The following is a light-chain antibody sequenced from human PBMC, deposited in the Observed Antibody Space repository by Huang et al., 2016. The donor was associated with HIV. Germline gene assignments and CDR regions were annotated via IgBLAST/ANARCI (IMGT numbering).Light chain of an antibody. CDR2: WAT. V-gene: IGKV4-1*01. J-gene: IGKJ1*01. CDR1: QTVLYSLNKKTY. CDR3: LQYYSVPQT. Sequence: DIVMTQSPDSLAVSPGERATINCKSSQTVLYSLNKKTYLAWFQQKPGLPPKLLIYWATTRECGVPDRFSGSGSGTDFTLTINNLQAEDVAVYFCLQYYSVPQTFGHGTKVEIK.